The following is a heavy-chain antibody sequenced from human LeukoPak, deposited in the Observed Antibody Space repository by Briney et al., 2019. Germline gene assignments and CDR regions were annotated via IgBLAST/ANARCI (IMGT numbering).Heavy chain of an antibody. CDR2: IIPIFGIA. V-gene: IGHV1-69*04. Sequence: GSSVKVSCKASGGTISSYAISWVRQAPGQGLEWMGRIIPIFGIANYAQKFQGRVTITADKSTSTAYMELSSLRSEDTAVYYCARGSDTAMDPDWYFDLWGRGTLVTVSS. D-gene: IGHD5-18*01. CDR1: GGTISSYA. J-gene: IGHJ2*01. CDR3: ARGSDTAMDPDWYFDL.